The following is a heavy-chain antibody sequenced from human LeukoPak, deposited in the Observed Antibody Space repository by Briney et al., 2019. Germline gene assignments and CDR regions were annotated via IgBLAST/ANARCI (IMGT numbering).Heavy chain of an antibody. CDR3: ARGERLVVAATSWFDP. D-gene: IGHD2-15*01. V-gene: IGHV4-31*03. Sequence: SETLSLTCTVSGGSISSGGYYWSWIRQHPGKGLEWIGYIYCSGSTYYNPSLKSRVTISVDTSKNQFSLKLSSVTAADTAVYYCARGERLVVAATSWFDPWGQGTLVAVSS. J-gene: IGHJ5*02. CDR1: GGSISSGGYY. CDR2: IYCSGST.